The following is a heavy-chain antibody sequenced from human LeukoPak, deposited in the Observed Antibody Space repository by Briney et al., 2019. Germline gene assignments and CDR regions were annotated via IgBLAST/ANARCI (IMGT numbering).Heavy chain of an antibody. CDR3: ARGLEQGRITIFGVVIYYYYYMDV. J-gene: IGHJ6*03. CDR2: MNPNSGNT. V-gene: IGHV1-8*01. D-gene: IGHD3-3*01. CDR1: GYTFTSYD. Sequence: ASVKVSCKASGYTFTSYDINWVRQATGQGLEWMGWMNPNSGNTGYAQKFRGRVTMTRNTSISTAYMELSSLRSEDTAVYYCARGLEQGRITIFGVVIYYYYYMDVWGKGTTVTVSS.